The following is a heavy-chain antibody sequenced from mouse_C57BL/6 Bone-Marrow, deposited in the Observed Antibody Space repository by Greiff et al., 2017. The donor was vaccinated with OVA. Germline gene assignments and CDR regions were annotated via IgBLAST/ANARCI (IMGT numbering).Heavy chain of an antibody. Sequence: VKLVESGTELVKPGASVKLSCKASGYTFTSYWMHWVKQRPGQGLEWIGNINPSNGGTNYNEKFKSKATLTVDKSSSTAYMQLSSLTSEDSAVYYCARGRLRRPFAYWGQGTLVTVSA. CDR2: INPSNGGT. CDR1: GYTFTSYW. V-gene: IGHV1-53*01. J-gene: IGHJ3*01. CDR3: ARGRLRRPFAY. D-gene: IGHD2-4*01.